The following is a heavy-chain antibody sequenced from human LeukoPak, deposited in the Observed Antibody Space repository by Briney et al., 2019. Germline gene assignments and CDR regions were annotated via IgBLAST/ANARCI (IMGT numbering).Heavy chain of an antibody. Sequence: GGSLRLSCAASGFTFSSYAMSWVRQAPGKGLEWVSAISGSGGSTYYADSVKGRFTISRDNSKNTLYLQMNSLRAEDTAVYYCAKDIRKGYCSSTSCYAYWGQGTLVTVSS. D-gene: IGHD2-2*01. CDR2: ISGSGGST. CDR1: GFTFSSYA. V-gene: IGHV3-23*01. CDR3: AKDIRKGYCSSTSCYAY. J-gene: IGHJ4*02.